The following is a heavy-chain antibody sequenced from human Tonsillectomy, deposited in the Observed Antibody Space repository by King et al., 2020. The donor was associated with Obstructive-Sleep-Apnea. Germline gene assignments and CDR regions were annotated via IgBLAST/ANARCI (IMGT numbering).Heavy chain of an antibody. J-gene: IGHJ3*02. CDR2: IYYSGST. D-gene: IGHD3-10*01. Sequence: LQLQESGPGLVKPSETLSLTCTVSGGSISSSSYYWGWIRQPPGKGLEWIGSIYYSGSTYYNPSLKSRGTISVDTSKNQFSLKLSSVTAADTAVYYCAKTSLLYDAFDIWGQGTMVTVSS. CDR3: AKTSLLYDAFDI. V-gene: IGHV4-39*01. CDR1: GGSISSSSYY.